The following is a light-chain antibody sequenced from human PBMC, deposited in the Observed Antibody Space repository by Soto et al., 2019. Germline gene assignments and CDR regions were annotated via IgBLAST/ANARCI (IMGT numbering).Light chain of an antibody. J-gene: IGLJ1*01. V-gene: IGLV2-14*03. Sequence: QSALTQPASVSGSPGQSITSSCTGTSSDVGNNNYVSWYQQHPGKAPKLMIYDVTRRPSGISNRFSGSKSGNTASLTISGLQAEDEADYYCSSYTSSSTLYVFGTGTKLTVL. CDR3: SSYTSSSTLYV. CDR1: SSDVGNNNY. CDR2: DVT.